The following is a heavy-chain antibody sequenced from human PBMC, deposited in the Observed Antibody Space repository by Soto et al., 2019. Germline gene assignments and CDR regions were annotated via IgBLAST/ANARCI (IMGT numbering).Heavy chain of an antibody. D-gene: IGHD5-18*01. V-gene: IGHV3-53*01. J-gene: IGHJ4*02. CDR2: IYSGGGT. CDR3: ARGDSYGFDY. CDR1: GFTLSSNY. Sequence: VQVVESGGDLIQPGGSLRLSCAASGFTLSSNYMTWVRQAPGKGLEWVSLIYSGGGTYYRDSVKGRFTISRDNSKNTLYLQMNSLRADDTAVYYWARGDSYGFDYWGQGPLVTVSS.